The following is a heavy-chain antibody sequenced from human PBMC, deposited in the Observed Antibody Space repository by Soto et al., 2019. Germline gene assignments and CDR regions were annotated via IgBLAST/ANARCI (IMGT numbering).Heavy chain of an antibody. V-gene: IGHV3-74*01. D-gene: IGHD2-21*01. Sequence: EVQLVESGGGLFQAEGSLRLSCEASGFTFSHYWMHWVRQAPGKGLVWVSRINHDGSDPIYADYVKGRFTISRDNAKKTVYLQMSSLRVEDTTVYYCARVDVNYSSFAFWGQVSLVTVAS. CDR3: ARVDVNYSSFAF. CDR1: GFTFSHYW. J-gene: IGHJ4*02. CDR2: INHDGSDP.